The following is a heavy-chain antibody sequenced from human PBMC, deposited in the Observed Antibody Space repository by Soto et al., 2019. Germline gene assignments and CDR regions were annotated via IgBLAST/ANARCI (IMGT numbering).Heavy chain of an antibody. CDR3: ASRKSSPYFDY. J-gene: IGHJ4*02. D-gene: IGHD3-10*01. Sequence: QVQLQESGPGLVKPSQTLSLTCTVSGGSISSGDYYWSWIRQPPGKGLEWIGNIYYSGSTYYNPSLKSRVTISADTSKKQFPLKLSSVTAADTAVYYCASRKSSPYFDYWGQGTLVTVSS. CDR2: IYYSGST. V-gene: IGHV4-30-4*01. CDR1: GGSISSGDYY.